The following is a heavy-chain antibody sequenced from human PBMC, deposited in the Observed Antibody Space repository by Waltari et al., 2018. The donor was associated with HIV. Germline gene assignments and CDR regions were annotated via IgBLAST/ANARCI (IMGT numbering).Heavy chain of an antibody. CDR1: GYAFATYD. V-gene: IGHV1-8*01. Sequence: QVQLVQSGAEVKTPGASVKVSCKASGYAFATYDVNWVRQATGQGPEWMGWMSPNSGNTVYAQEFQGRVTMTRDTSISTVYMELSSLTSEDTAVYYCARGGSASMDVWGQGTTVTVSS. J-gene: IGHJ6*02. CDR3: ARGGSASMDV. CDR2: MSPNSGNT.